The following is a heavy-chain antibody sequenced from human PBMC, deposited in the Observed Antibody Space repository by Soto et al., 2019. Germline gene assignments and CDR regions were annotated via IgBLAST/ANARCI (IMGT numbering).Heavy chain of an antibody. D-gene: IGHD4-17*01. CDR1: GGTISRYY. Sequence: SETLSLTCTVSGGTISRYYWSWIRQPPGKGLEWIGYMYNTGSTVYNPSFKSRVTISVDTSKNQFSLKLNSVVAADSASYFCARATTVTSSFFYYGLDVWGQGTTVTVSS. J-gene: IGHJ6*02. CDR2: MYNTGST. CDR3: ARATTVTSSFFYYGLDV. V-gene: IGHV4-59*12.